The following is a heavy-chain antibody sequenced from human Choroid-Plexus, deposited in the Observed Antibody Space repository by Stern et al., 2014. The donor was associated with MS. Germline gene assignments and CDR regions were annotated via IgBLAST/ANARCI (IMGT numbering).Heavy chain of an antibody. D-gene: IGHD2/OR15-2a*01. V-gene: IGHV3-30*18. J-gene: IGHJ5*02. CDR1: GFTFGSCA. CDR3: AKDRQYLTYFFDH. CDR2: VSYDGSNK. Sequence: MQLVESGGGVVQPGRPLRLSCVASGFTFGSCAMHWFRQAPGKGLEWVACVSYDGSNKYYADSVKGRFTISRDNSQNTLYMQMSSLRPEDTAVYYCAKDRQYLTYFFDHWGQGSLVTVSS.